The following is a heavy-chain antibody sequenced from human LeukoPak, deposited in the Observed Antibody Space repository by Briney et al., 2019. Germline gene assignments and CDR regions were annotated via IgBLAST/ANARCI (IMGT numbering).Heavy chain of an antibody. D-gene: IGHD6-19*01. CDR1: GFTFSSYS. J-gene: IGHJ4*02. CDR3: AREWSGWEDGCFDY. CDR2: ISSSSSYI. V-gene: IGHV3-21*01. Sequence: GGSLRLSCAASGFTFSSYSMNWVRQAPGKGLEWVSSISSSSSYIYYADSVKGRFTISRDNAKNSLYLQMNSLRAEDTAVYYCAREWSGWEDGCFDYWGQGTLVTVYS.